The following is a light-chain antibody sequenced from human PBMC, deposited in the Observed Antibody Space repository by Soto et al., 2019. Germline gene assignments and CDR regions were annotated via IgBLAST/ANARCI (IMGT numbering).Light chain of an antibody. Sequence: EIVLTQSPATLSLSPGERATLSCRASQSVSSYLAWYQQKPGQAPRLLIYDASNRATGIPARFSGSGSGTDFTLTISSLEPEDFAVYYCQQRSNWPPLFSFGPGTKVYI. J-gene: IGKJ3*01. V-gene: IGKV3-11*01. CDR1: QSVSSY. CDR2: DAS. CDR3: QQRSNWPPLFS.